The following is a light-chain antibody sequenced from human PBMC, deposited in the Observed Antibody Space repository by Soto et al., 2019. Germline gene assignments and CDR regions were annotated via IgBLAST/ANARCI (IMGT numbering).Light chain of an antibody. V-gene: IGKV2-30*01. CDR2: NVA. Sequence: SRSPLSMLATLGQPASTSCRSSQSLVDSHAYTCCNGCQQRPGQSPRRLLYNVATRDSGVPARFFGGGSGTKFILVISSGQADDVFVYYCLQDNNWSSTFGQGTKVDIK. CDR1: QSLVDSHAYTC. CDR3: LQDNNWSST. J-gene: IGKJ1*01.